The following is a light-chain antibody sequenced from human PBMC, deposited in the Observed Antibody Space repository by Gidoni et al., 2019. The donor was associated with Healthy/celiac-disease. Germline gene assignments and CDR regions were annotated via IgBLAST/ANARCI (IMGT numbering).Light chain of an antibody. CDR1: QDISNY. V-gene: IGKV1-33*01. Sequence: DIQMTQSASSLPASVGDRVTITRQASQDISNYLNWYQQKPGKAPKLLIYDASNLETGVPSRFSGSGSGTDFTFTISSLQPEDIATYYCQQYDNLPRTFGQGTKLEIK. CDR3: QQYDNLPRT. J-gene: IGKJ2*01. CDR2: DAS.